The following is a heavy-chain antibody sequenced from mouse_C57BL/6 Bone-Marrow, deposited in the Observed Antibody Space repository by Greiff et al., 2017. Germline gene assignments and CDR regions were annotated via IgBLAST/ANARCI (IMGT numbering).Heavy chain of an antibody. CDR2: INPNYGTT. D-gene: IGHD2-4*01. CDR1: GYSFTDYN. CDR3: ATLYYDYDFDY. Sequence: EVHLVESGPELVKPGASVKISCKASGYSFTDYNMNWVKQSNGKSLDLIGVINPNYGTTSYNQKFKGKATWTVAQSSSPAYMQINSLTSEDSAVYYCATLYYDYDFDYWGQGTTLTVSS. V-gene: IGHV1-39*01. J-gene: IGHJ2*01.